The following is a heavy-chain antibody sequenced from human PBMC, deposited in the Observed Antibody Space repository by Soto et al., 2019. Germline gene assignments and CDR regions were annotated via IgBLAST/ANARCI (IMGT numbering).Heavy chain of an antibody. Sequence: GESLKISCKASGYTFTNYWIGWVRQMPGKGLEWMGIIYPDDSDTRYSPSFEGQVTISADKSITTAYLQWSSLKASDTAMYYCARHDPATSCCAIIYWGQGTLVTVSS. CDR2: IYPDDSDT. J-gene: IGHJ4*02. V-gene: IGHV5-51*01. CDR3: ARHDPATSCCAIIY. CDR1: GYTFTNYW. D-gene: IGHD2-2*01.